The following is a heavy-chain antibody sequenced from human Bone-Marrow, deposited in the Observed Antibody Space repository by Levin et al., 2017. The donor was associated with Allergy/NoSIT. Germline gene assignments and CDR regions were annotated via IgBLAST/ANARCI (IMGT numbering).Heavy chain of an antibody. CDR3: ARHSYGADSDAPYYFYGMDV. D-gene: IGHD4-23*01. CDR1: GYDFTKYW. V-gene: IGHV5-51*01. J-gene: IGHJ6*02. CDR2: IHPSDSHA. Sequence: GESLKISCKGSGYDFTKYWIGWVRQMPGKGLEWMGIIHPSDSHATYSPSFQGQVTISADKSITPAYLQWSSLKASETALFYCARHSYGADSDAPYYFYGMDVWGQGTAVTVSS.